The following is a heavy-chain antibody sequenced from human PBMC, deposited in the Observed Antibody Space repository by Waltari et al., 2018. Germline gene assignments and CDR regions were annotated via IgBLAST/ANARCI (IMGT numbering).Heavy chain of an antibody. Sequence: QVQLVQSGAEVKKPGASVKVSCKASGYTFTSYGISWVRQAPGQGLEWMGWISAYNGNTNYAQKLQCRVTMTTDTSTSTAYMELRSLRSDDTAVYYCARGRYSYGYGTRLNIYDYWGQGTLVTVSS. D-gene: IGHD5-18*01. CDR2: ISAYNGNT. V-gene: IGHV1-18*01. CDR1: GYTFTSYG. J-gene: IGHJ4*02. CDR3: ARGRYSYGYGTRLNIYDY.